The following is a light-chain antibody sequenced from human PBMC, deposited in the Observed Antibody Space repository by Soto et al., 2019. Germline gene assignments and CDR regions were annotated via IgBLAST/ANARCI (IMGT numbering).Light chain of an antibody. Sequence: QSVLTQPPSGSAAPGQKVTISCSGSSSNIGNNYVSWYQQLPGTAPKLLIYENNKRPSGIPDRFSGSKSGTSATLGITGLQTGDEADYYCGTWDSSLSAGEVFGGGTKLTVL. J-gene: IGLJ3*02. CDR1: SSNIGNNY. V-gene: IGLV1-51*02. CDR2: ENN. CDR3: GTWDSSLSAGEV.